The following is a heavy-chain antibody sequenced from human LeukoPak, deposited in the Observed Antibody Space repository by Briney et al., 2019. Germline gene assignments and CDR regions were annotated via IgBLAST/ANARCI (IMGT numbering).Heavy chain of an antibody. J-gene: IGHJ4*02. CDR2: INAGNGNT. CDR1: GYTLTELS. CDR3: AKAYYGSGSLFDY. V-gene: IGHV1-3*01. D-gene: IGHD3-10*01. Sequence: ASVKVSCKVSGYTLTELSMHWVRQAPGKGLEWMGWINAGNGNTKYSQKFQGRVTITRDTSASTAYMELSSLRSEDTAVYYCAKAYYGSGSLFDYWGQGTLVTVSS.